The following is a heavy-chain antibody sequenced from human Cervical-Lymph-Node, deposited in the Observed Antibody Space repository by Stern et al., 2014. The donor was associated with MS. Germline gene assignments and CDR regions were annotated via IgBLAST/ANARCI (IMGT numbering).Heavy chain of an antibody. CDR1: GYTFTKYL. J-gene: IGHJ5*02. CDR3: ARDMSDFWSDYGHNWFDP. V-gene: IGHV7-4-1*02. D-gene: IGHD3-3*01. Sequence: QVQLVQSGSELKKPGASVTVSCKASGYTFTKYLIHWMRQATGQGLEWMGWINANTGAPMYVREFAGRFVFSLDTSVNAAYLQISRLKTEDTAVYYCARDMSDFWSDYGHNWFDPWGQGTLVTVSS. CDR2: INANTGAP.